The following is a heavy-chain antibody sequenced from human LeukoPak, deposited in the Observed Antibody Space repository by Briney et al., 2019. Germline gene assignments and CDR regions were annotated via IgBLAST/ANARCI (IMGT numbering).Heavy chain of an antibody. J-gene: IGHJ4*02. V-gene: IGHV1-69*13. CDR2: IIPIFGTA. CDR3: ARDSTYYYDSSGANYFDY. Sequence: ASVKVSCKASGYTFTSYGISWVRQAPGQGLEWMGGIIPIFGTANYAQKFQGRVTITADESTSTAYMELSSLRSEDTAVYYCARDSTYYYDSSGANYFDYWGQGTLVTVSS. CDR1: GYTFTSYG. D-gene: IGHD3-22*01.